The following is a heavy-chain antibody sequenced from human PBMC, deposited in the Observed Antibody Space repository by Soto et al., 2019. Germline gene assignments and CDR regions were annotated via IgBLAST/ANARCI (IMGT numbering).Heavy chain of an antibody. Sequence: GASVKVSCKASGYTFTSYAMHWVRQAPGQRLEWMGWINAGNGNTKYSQKFQGRVTITRDTSASTAYMELSSLRSEDTAVYYCARGLPGDYDFDYWGQGTLVTVSS. V-gene: IGHV1-3*01. CDR2: INAGNGNT. D-gene: IGHD7-27*01. CDR3: ARGLPGDYDFDY. CDR1: GYTFTSYA. J-gene: IGHJ4*02.